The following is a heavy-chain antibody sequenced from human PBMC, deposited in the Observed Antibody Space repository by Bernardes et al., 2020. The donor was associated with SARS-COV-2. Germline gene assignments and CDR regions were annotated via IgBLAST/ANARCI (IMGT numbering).Heavy chain of an antibody. J-gene: IGHJ5*02. CDR2: TSAYTGNT. CDR1: GYTFTSYG. Sequence: ASVKVSCKASGYTFTSYGLSWVRQAPGQGLEWMGCTSAYTGNTNYAQKLQGRVTINTATSTSTAYMDLRSLRSDDTAVYYCARGRFYCGSGCKFVHLYNCFDPGSQGNRVTGSS. CDR3: ARGRFYCGSGCKFVHLYNCFDP. V-gene: IGHV1-18*01. D-gene: IGHD2-21*02.